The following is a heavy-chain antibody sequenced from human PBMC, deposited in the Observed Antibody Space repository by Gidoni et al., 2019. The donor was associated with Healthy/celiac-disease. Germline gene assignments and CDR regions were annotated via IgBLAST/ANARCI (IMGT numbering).Heavy chain of an antibody. CDR3: ARGSYVNLFDY. V-gene: IGHV4-59*01. J-gene: IGHJ4*02. CDR2: IYYSGST. D-gene: IGHD3-16*01. CDR1: GGSISSYY. Sequence: QVQLQESGPGLVKPSATLSLTCTVSGGSISSYYWSWIRQPPGKGLEWIGYIYYSGSTNYNPSLKSRVTISVDTSKNQFSLKLSSVTAADTAVYYCARGSYVNLFDYWGQGTLVTVSS.